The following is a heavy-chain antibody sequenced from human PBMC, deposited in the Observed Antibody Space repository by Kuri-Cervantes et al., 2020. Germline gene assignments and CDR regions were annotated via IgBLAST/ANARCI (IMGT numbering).Heavy chain of an antibody. CDR2: IYYSGST. CDR3: ARHPPYSSPAQGAYDY. J-gene: IGHJ4*02. CDR1: GGPISSSSYY. D-gene: IGHD6-13*01. Sequence: SETLSLTCTVSGGPISSSSYYWGWIRQPPGKGLEWIGSIYYSGSTYYNPSLKSRVTISVDTSKNQFSLKLSSVTAADTAVYYCARHPPYSSPAQGAYDYWGQGTLVTVSS. V-gene: IGHV4-39*01.